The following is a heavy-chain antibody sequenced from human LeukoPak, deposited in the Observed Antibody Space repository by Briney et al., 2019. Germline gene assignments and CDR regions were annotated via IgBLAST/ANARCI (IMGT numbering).Heavy chain of an antibody. CDR3: ARHDDLPSNSQPDGFEV. D-gene: IGHD4-11*01. V-gene: IGHV4-39*01. Sequence: SETLSLTCTVSGGSISSSSKFWGWIRQPPGKGLEWIGSLRPSTTTYYNPSLRSRVAISVDTSRNQFSLTLSSVTAADSAVYFCARHDDLPSNSQPDGFEVWGQGTMVTVSS. CDR2: LRPSTTT. CDR1: GGSISSSSKF. J-gene: IGHJ3*01.